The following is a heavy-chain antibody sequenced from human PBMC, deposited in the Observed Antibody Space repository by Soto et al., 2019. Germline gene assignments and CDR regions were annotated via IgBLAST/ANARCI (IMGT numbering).Heavy chain of an antibody. V-gene: IGHV3-23*01. CDR3: AKETYSGSYSYYYYGLDV. CDR1: GFTFSSYA. CDR2: ISGSGGST. J-gene: IGHJ6*02. Sequence: GGSLRLSCAASGFTFSSYAMSWFRQAPGKGQEWVSAISGSGGSTYYADSVKGRFTISRDNSKNTLYLQMNSLRAEDTAVYYCAKETYSGSYSYYYYGLDVWGQGTTVTVSS. D-gene: IGHD1-26*01.